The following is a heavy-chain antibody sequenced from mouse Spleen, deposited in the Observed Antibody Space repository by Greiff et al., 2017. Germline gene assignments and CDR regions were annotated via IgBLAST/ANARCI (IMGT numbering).Heavy chain of an antibody. J-gene: IGHJ4*01. D-gene: IGHD2-3*01. V-gene: IGHV5-9*01. CDR2: ISSGGGNT. CDR3: ARQGYDGYFYAMDY. CDR1: GFTFSSYA. Sequence: DVMLVESGGGLVKLGGSLKLSCAASGFTFSSYAMSWVRQTPEKRLEWVATISSGGGNTYYPDSVKGRFTISRDNAKNTLYLQMSSLKSEDTAMYYCARQGYDGYFYAMDYWGQGTSVTVSS.